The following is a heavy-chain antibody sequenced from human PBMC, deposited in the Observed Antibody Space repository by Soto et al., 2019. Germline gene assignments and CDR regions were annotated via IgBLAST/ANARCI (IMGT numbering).Heavy chain of an antibody. D-gene: IGHD2-8*01. CDR3: ARAPLLYCTNGVCYLGAFDP. J-gene: IGHJ5*02. CDR2: IYYSGST. Sequence: SETLSLTCTVSGGSISSYYWSWIRQPPGKGLEWIGYIYYSGSTNYDPSPKSRVTISVDTSKNQFSLKLSSVTAADTAVYYCARAPLLYCTNGVCYLGAFDPWGQGTLVTVSS. V-gene: IGHV4-59*01. CDR1: GGSISSYY.